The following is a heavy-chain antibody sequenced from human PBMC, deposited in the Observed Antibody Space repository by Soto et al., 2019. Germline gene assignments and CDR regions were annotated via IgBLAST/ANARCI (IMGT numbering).Heavy chain of an antibody. CDR2: ISSGSSYI. CDR3: TRDRVKIRGGYYHYYGMDV. V-gene: IGHV3-21*02. D-gene: IGHD3-10*01. J-gene: IGHJ6*02. CDR1: EFTFSVYS. Sequence: DVQLEESGGGLVKPGGSLRLSCVASEFTFSVYSMNWVRQAPGKGLEWVSSISSGSSYIYYADSVKGRFTISRDNDKSSLFLHMNSLRVDDPAVXYCTRDRVKIRGGYYHYYGMDVWGQGTTVTVSS.